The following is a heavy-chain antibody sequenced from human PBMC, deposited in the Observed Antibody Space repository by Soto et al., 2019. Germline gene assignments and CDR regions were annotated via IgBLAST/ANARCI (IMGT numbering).Heavy chain of an antibody. J-gene: IGHJ4*02. D-gene: IGHD6-19*01. Sequence: HQMPGKGLEWMGIIYPGDSDTRYSPSFQGQVTISADKSISTAYLQWSSLKASDTAMYYCARKSVAATDFDYWGQGTLVTVSS. CDR2: IYPGDSDT. CDR3: ARKSVAATDFDY. V-gene: IGHV5-51*07.